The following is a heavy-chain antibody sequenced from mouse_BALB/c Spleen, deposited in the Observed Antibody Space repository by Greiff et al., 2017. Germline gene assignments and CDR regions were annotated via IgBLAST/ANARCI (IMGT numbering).Heavy chain of an antibody. CDR1: GYTFTSYW. CDR2: INPSTGYT. CDR3: ARGGNYAMDY. Sequence: VQLQQSGAELAKPGASVKMSCKASGYTFTSYWMHWVKQRPGQGLEWIGYINPSTGYTEYNQKFKDKATLTADKSSSTAYMQLSSQTSEDSAVYYCARGGNYAMDYWGQGTSVTVSS. J-gene: IGHJ4*01. V-gene: IGHV1-7*01. D-gene: IGHD2-14*01.